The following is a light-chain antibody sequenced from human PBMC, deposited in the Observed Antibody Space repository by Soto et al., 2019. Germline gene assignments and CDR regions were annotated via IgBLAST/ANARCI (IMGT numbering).Light chain of an antibody. CDR3: QNYNTAPQT. CDR1: QGIIDY. J-gene: IGKJ1*01. V-gene: IGKV1-27*01. CDR2: AAS. Sequence: DIQMTQSPSSLSANVGDRVTITCRASQGIIDYVAWFQQKPGKAPKLLIYAASTPQSGVPSRFSGSGSGTDFTLTISSLQPEDVATYYFQNYNTAPQTFGQGTKVEIK.